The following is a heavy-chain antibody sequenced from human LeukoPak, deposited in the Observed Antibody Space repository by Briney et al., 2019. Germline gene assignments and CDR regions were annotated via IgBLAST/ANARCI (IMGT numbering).Heavy chain of an antibody. CDR2: ISSGSATT. Sequence: GGSLRLSCTASGFTFGDYAMNWVRQAPGKGLEWVSHISSGSATTFYADSVKGRFTISRDNTRNSLSLQMNDLRAEDTAVYYCARDRGSTTMIRGVNHYWGQGTLVTVSS. CDR3: ARDRGSTTMIRGVNHY. V-gene: IGHV3-48*04. CDR1: GFTFGDYA. D-gene: IGHD3-10*01. J-gene: IGHJ4*02.